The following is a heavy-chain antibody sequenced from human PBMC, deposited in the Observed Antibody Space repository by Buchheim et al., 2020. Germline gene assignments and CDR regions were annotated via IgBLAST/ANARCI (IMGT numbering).Heavy chain of an antibody. CDR3: TRAQTPFAGLDN. Sequence: EVQLLESGGDLVQSGGSLRLSCAASGFSFNIFAMNWVRQAPGKGLQWVSYIGGSGGNTYYADSVKGRFTISRDSYKNTIYLQLNRLRAEDTAVYYCTRAQTPFAGLDNWGQGTL. J-gene: IGHJ4*02. CDR1: GFSFNIFA. CDR2: IGGSGGNT. V-gene: IGHV3-23*01.